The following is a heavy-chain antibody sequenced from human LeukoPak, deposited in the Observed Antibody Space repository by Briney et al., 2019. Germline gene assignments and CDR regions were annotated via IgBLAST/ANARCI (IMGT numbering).Heavy chain of an antibody. Sequence: GGSLRLSCAASGFTFSSYAMSWVRQAPGKGPEWVSAISGSGGSTYYADSVKGRFTISRDNSKNTLYLQMNSLRAEDTAVYYCARDMRVVVVDYYYYVMDVWGQGTTVTVSS. CDR1: GFTFSSYA. D-gene: IGHD2-15*01. J-gene: IGHJ6*02. CDR3: ARDMRVVVVDYYYYVMDV. V-gene: IGHV3-23*01. CDR2: ISGSGGST.